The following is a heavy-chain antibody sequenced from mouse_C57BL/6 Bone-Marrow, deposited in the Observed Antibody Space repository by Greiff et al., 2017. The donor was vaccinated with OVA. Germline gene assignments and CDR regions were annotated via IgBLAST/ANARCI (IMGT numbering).Heavy chain of an antibody. CDR3: AMRGYYGSRGDAMDY. J-gene: IGHJ4*01. CDR2: IHPSDSDT. Sequence: QVQLKQPGAELVKPGASVKVSCKASGYTFTSYWMHWVKQRPGQGLEWIGRIHPSDSDTNYNQKFKGKATLTVDKSSSTAYMQLSSLTSEDSAVYYCAMRGYYGSRGDAMDYWGQGTSVTVSS. V-gene: IGHV1-74*01. CDR1: GYTFTSYW. D-gene: IGHD1-1*01.